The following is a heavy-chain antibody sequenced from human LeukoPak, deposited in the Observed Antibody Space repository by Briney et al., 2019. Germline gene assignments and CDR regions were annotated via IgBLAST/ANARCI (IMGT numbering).Heavy chain of an antibody. CDR1: GFTFSSYA. CDR2: ISGSGGST. V-gene: IGHV3-23*01. J-gene: IGHJ4*02. CDR3: AKVRYDSSGYYCDY. Sequence: PTGGSLRLSCAASGFTFSSYAMSWVRQAPGKGLEWVTAISGSGGSTYYADSVKGRFTISRDNSKNTLYLQMNSLRAEDTAVYYCAKVRYDSSGYYCDYWGQGTLVTVSS. D-gene: IGHD3-22*01.